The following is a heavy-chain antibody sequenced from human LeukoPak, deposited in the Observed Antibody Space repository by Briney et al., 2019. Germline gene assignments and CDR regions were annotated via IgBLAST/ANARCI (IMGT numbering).Heavy chain of an antibody. D-gene: IGHD3-22*01. V-gene: IGHV3-23*01. CDR2: ISGSGGST. CDR3: AKDRQFHYYDSGGYWGNNWFDP. CDR1: GFTFSSYA. Sequence: GGSLRLSCAASGFTFSSYAMSWVRQAPGKGLEWVSAISGSGGSTYYADSVKGRFTISRDNSKSTLYLQMNSLRAEDTAVYYCAKDRQFHYYDSGGYWGNNWFDPWGQGTLVTVSS. J-gene: IGHJ5*02.